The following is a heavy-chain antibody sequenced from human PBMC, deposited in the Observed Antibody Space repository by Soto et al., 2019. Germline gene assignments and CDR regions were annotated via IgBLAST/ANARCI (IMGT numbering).Heavy chain of an antibody. D-gene: IGHD1-26*01. CDR2: IYRDDDK. J-gene: IGHJ4*02. V-gene: IGHV2-5*02. Sequence: QITLKESGPTLVKPTQTLTLTCTVSGFSLMTDGVGVGWFRQPPGKALEWLALIYRDDDKRYRPSLNSRVTVTRDNNKNQEVLTMTSMDPVDTATYYCAHTVARGAYWETFNYWGQGTLVTVSS. CDR3: AHTVARGAYWETFNY. CDR1: GFSLMTDGVG.